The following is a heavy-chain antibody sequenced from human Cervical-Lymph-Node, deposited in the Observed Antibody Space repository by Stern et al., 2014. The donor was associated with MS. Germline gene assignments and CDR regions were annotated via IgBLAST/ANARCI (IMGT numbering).Heavy chain of an antibody. CDR2: IYWDDDK. J-gene: IGHJ3*01. V-gene: IGHV2-5*02. CDR1: GFSLNSAGVG. CDR3: AARGGFCGGGSCSSAGFDF. D-gene: IGHD2-15*01. Sequence: QITLKESGPTLVKPTQTLTLTCALSGFSLNSAGVGVGWIRQPPVQALEWLAVIYWDDDKRHSPSLKTRLTITKDTSKNHVVLTLTNMDPVDTGTYYCAARGGFCGGGSCSSAGFDFWGQGTMVTVSS.